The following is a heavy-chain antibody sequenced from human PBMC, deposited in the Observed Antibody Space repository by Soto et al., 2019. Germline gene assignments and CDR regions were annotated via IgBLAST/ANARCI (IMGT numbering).Heavy chain of an antibody. V-gene: IGHV3-23*01. J-gene: IGHJ4*02. CDR2: IRGSSGST. Sequence: EVQLLESGGGLVQPGGSLRLSCAASGFTFSTFDMTWVRQPPGKGLEWVSLIRGSSGSTYYAGSVKGRFTISKDISKNTLYLQMNSLRAEDTALYCCGKGACLDYWGQGNIVTVS. CDR3: GKGACLDY. CDR1: GFTFSTFD.